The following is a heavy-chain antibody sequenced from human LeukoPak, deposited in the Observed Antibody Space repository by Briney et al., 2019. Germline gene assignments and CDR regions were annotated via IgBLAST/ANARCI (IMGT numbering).Heavy chain of an antibody. CDR3: ARVTHYYDSSGYYY. V-gene: IGHV3-21*01. J-gene: IGHJ4*02. CDR1: GFTSSSYS. CDR2: ISSGSSYI. D-gene: IGHD3-22*01. Sequence: GGSLRLSCAASGFTSSSYSMNWVRQAPGKGLEWVSSISSGSSYIYYADSVKGRFTISRDNAKNSLYLQMNSLRAEDTAVYYCARVTHYYDSSGYYYWGQGTLVTVSS.